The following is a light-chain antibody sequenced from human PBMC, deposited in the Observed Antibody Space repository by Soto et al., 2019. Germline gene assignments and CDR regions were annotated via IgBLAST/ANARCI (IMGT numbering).Light chain of an antibody. CDR1: QSVTNSY. J-gene: IGKJ2*01. Sequence: EIVLTQSPGTLFLSPGERATLSCRASQSVTNSYLAWYQQNPGQAPRLLIYGASSRATGIPDTFSGSGSGTDFTLTISRLEPEDFALYYCQQYGNSPRTFGQGTKLEIK. CDR3: QQYGNSPRT. CDR2: GAS. V-gene: IGKV3-20*01.